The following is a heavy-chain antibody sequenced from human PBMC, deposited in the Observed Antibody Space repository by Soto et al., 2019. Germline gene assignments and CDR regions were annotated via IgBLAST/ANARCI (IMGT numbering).Heavy chain of an antibody. CDR1: GGSINSGGYC. V-gene: IGHV4-31*03. Sequence: QVQLQESGPGLVKPSQTLSLTCTVSGGSINSGGYCWSWIRQHPGKGLDWIGCISYGGSTSYNPSRTSRVTIAVGASKNQFSLKRISVTAADAAVYYCSRGILVWGQGALSTVSS. D-gene: IGHD3-10*01. J-gene: IGHJ4*02. CDR2: ISYGGST. CDR3: SRGILV.